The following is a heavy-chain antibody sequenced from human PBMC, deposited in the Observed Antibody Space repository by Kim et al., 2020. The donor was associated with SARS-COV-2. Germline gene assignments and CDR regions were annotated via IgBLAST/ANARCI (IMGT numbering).Heavy chain of an antibody. Sequence: NPPLKSRVTISVDASKHQFSRQLNSVTAADTAVYYCARGTTSWTEGFFDYWGQGTLVTVSS. D-gene: IGHD2-2*01. CDR3: ARGTTSWTEGFFDY. J-gene: IGHJ4*02. V-gene: IGHV4-59*09.